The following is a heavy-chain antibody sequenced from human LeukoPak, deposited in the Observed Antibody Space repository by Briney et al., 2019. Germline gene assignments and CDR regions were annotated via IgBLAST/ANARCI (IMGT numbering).Heavy chain of an antibody. D-gene: IGHD4-17*01. CDR1: GITFSNYV. CDR2: ISGGGRNT. J-gene: IGHJ4*02. Sequence: GGSLRLSCAASGITFSNYVMSWVRQAPGKGLEWVSAISGGGRNTYYAASVKGRFTISGDNSKNMLHLQMNSLRAEDTAVYYCAKDRTSMVTTGLDYWGQGTLVTVSS. V-gene: IGHV3-23*01. CDR3: AKDRTSMVTTGLDY.